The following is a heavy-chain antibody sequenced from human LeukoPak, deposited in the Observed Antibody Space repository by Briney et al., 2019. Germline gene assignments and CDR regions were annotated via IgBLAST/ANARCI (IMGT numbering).Heavy chain of an antibody. D-gene: IGHD6-13*01. CDR2: ISAYNGNT. CDR3: ARAVAAAGTPYGDY. CDR1: GYTFTSYG. V-gene: IGHV1-18*01. J-gene: IGHJ4*02. Sequence: ASVKVSCKASGYTFTSYGISWVRQAPGHGLEGMGWISAYNGNTNYAQKLQGRVTMTTDTSTSTAYMELRSLRSDDTAVYYCARAVAAAGTPYGDYWGQGTLVTVSS.